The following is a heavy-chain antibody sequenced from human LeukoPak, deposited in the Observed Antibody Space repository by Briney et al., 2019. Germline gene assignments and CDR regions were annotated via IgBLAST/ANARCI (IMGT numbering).Heavy chain of an antibody. D-gene: IGHD7-27*01. V-gene: IGHV4-34*01. J-gene: IGHJ4*02. CDR3: ARDPPTGGLSY. Sequence: PSETLSLTCAVYGGSFSGYYWSWIRQPPGKGLEWIGEINHSGSTNYDPSLKSRVTISVDTSKNQFSLKLSSVTAADTAVYYCARDPPTGGLSYWGQGTLVTVSS. CDR1: GGSFSGYY. CDR2: INHSGST.